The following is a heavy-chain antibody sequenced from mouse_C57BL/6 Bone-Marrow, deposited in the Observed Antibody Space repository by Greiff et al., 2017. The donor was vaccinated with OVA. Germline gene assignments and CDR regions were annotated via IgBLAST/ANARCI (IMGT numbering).Heavy chain of an antibody. V-gene: IGHV1-15*01. Sequence: QVQLQQSGAELVRPGASVTLSCKASGYTFTDYEMHWVKQTPVHGLEWIGAIDPETGGTAYNQKFKGKAILTADKSSSTAYMELRSLTSEDSAVYYCTRYWDYDVGYAMDYWGQGTSVTVSS. CDR3: TRYWDYDVGYAMDY. J-gene: IGHJ4*01. D-gene: IGHD2-4*01. CDR2: IDPETGGT. CDR1: GYTFTDYE.